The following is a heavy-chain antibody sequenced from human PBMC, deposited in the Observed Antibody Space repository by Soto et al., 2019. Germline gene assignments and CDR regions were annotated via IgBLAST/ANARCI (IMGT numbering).Heavy chain of an antibody. D-gene: IGHD2-21*01. J-gene: IGHJ6*02. CDR3: ARLYCGGAGCYGPPYSYFGLDI. V-gene: IGHV1-69*13. Sequence: SVKVSCKASGGTFRNYAINWVRQAPGQGLEWMGGVIPMFGTTNYAQKLQGRVTITADDSTTTGYMELSGLISEDTAVFYCARLYCGGAGCYGPPYSYFGLDIWGQGTTVTVSS. CDR2: VIPMFGTT. CDR1: GGTFRNYA.